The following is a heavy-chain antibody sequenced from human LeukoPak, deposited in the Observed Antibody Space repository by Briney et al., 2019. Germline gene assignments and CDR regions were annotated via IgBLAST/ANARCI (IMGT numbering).Heavy chain of an antibody. CDR2: IYHSGST. Sequence: SETLSLTCTVSGYSISSGYYWGWIRQPPGKGLEWIGSIYHSGSTYYNPSLKSRVTISVDTSKNQFSLKLSSVTAADTAVYYCARGSGSEGYYMDVWGKGTTVTASS. J-gene: IGHJ6*03. CDR1: GYSISSGYY. V-gene: IGHV4-38-2*02. CDR3: ARGSGSEGYYMDV. D-gene: IGHD3-22*01.